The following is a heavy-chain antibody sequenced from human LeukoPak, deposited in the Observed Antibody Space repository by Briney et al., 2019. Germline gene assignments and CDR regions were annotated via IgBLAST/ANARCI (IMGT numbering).Heavy chain of an antibody. V-gene: IGHV4-39*07. Sequence: SETLSLTCTVSGGSISSGSYYWSWIRQPAGKGLEWIGSIYYSGSTYYNPSLKGRVTISVDTSKNQFSLKLSSVTAADTAVYYCARGCGFLEWLGYYFDYWGQGTLVTVSS. CDR1: GGSISSGSYY. CDR3: ARGCGFLEWLGYYFDY. CDR2: IYYSGST. D-gene: IGHD3-3*01. J-gene: IGHJ4*02.